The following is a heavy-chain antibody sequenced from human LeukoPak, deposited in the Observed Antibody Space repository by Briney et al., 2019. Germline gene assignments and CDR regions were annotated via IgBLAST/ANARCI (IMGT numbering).Heavy chain of an antibody. V-gene: IGHV5-51*01. D-gene: IGHD3-3*01. CDR2: IYPGDSDT. CDR1: GYSFTSYW. CDR3: ARHYRCDFWSGYVDYYYIDV. J-gene: IGHJ6*03. Sequence: GESLKISCKGSGYSFTSYWIGWVRQMPGKGLEWMGIIYPGDSDTRYSPSFQGQVTISADKSISTAYLQWSSLKASDTAMYYCARHYRCDFWSGYVDYYYIDVWGKGTTVTVSS.